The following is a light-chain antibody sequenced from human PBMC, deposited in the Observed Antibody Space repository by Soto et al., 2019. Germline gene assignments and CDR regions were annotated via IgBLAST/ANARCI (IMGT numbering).Light chain of an antibody. CDR2: GAS. CDR1: QRVASTY. V-gene: IGKV3-20*01. Sequence: EIVLTQSPGTLSLSPGERATLSCRASQRVASTYLAWYQQKPGQAPRLLISGASNRATGIPDRFSGSGSGRDFTLPVSRLEPEDFAVYYCQQYGNSPRTFGQGTKVEIK. CDR3: QQYGNSPRT. J-gene: IGKJ1*01.